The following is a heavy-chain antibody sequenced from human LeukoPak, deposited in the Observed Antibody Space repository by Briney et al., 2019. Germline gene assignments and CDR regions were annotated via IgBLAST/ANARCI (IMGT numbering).Heavy chain of an antibody. CDR3: SVQLWSSDLDY. CDR1: GFTFSNAW. Sequence: GGSLRLSCAASGFTFSNAWMSWVRQAPGKGLEWVGRIKSKTDGGTTDYAAPVKGRFTISRDDSKNTLYLQMNSLKTEDTAVYYCSVQLWSSDLDYWGQGTLVTVSS. CDR2: IKSKTDGGTT. D-gene: IGHD5-18*01. V-gene: IGHV3-15*01. J-gene: IGHJ4*02.